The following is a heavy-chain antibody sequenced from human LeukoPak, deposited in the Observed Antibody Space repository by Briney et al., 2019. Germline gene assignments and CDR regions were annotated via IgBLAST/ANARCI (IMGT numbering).Heavy chain of an antibody. Sequence: GGSLRLSCAASGFTFSNYAMRWVRQAPGKGLEWVSGISGSGDSTYYADSVKGRFTISRDNSKNTLYLQMNSLRAEDAAVYYCARDSGYYGRWLDPWGQGTLVTVSS. CDR1: GFTFSNYA. D-gene: IGHD3-10*01. V-gene: IGHV3-23*01. CDR3: ARDSGYYGRWLDP. CDR2: ISGSGDST. J-gene: IGHJ5*02.